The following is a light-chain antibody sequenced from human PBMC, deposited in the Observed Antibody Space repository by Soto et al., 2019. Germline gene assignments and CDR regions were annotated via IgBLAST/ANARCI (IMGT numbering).Light chain of an antibody. CDR1: QSVSSSY. CDR2: GAS. J-gene: IGKJ1*01. Sequence: EIVLTQSPGTLSLSPGERATLSCRASQSVSSSYLAWYQQKPGQAPRLLIYGASSRATGIPDRFSGSGSGTDFTLTISNVRPEDFEVYYCQQYRSWPRTLGQGTKVDIK. CDR3: QQYRSWPRT. V-gene: IGKV3-20*01.